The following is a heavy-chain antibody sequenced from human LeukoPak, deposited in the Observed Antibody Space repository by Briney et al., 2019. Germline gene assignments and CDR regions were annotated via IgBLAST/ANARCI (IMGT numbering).Heavy chain of an antibody. J-gene: IGHJ4*02. D-gene: IGHD1-7*01. V-gene: IGHV5-51*01. Sequence: GASLQISCQGSGYSFTSYWIGWVRQLPGKGLEWMGIIYPGDPDTRYSPSFQGQVTISADKSISTAYLQWSSLKASDTAMYYRARLLELRYYFDYWGQGTLVTVSS. CDR2: IYPGDPDT. CDR3: ARLLELRYYFDY. CDR1: GYSFTSYW.